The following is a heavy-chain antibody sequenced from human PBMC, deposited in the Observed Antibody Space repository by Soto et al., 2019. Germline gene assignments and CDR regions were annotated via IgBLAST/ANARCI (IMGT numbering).Heavy chain of an antibody. CDR2: ISGSDGRR. J-gene: IGHJ6*03. CDR3: AKGYRYCSSITCWGSYYYYMDV. CDR1: GFTFSNYA. D-gene: IGHD2-2*01. Sequence: GGSLRLSCAASGFTFSNYAMNWVRQAPGKGLEWVSGISGSDGRRYYAESVKGRFAVSRDNSNNTLYLEMSSLRVEDTAVYYCAKGYRYCSSITCWGSYYYYMDVWGKGTTDTVSS. V-gene: IGHV3-23*01.